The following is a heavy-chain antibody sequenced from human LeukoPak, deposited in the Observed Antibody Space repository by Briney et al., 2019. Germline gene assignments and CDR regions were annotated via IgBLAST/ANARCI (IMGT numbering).Heavy chain of an antibody. V-gene: IGHV3-30*03. Sequence: PGRSLRLSCAASGFTFSSYGMHWVRQAPGKGLEWVAVISYDGSNKYYADSVKGRFTISRDNSKNTLYLQMNSLRAEDTAVYYCAREGRSGSSWYLANWGQGVLVTVSS. CDR2: ISYDGSNK. CDR3: AREGRSGSSWYLAN. J-gene: IGHJ4*02. CDR1: GFTFSSYG. D-gene: IGHD6-13*01.